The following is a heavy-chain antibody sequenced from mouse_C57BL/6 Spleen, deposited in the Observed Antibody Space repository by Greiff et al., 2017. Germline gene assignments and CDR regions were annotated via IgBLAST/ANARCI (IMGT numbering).Heavy chain of an antibody. CDR2: ISSGSSTI. V-gene: IGHV5-17*01. CDR1: GFTFSDYG. J-gene: IGHJ2*01. CDR3: ARARGGDFDY. Sequence: EVQRVESGGGLVKPGGSLKLSCAASGFTFSDYGMHWVRQAPEKGLEWVAYISSGSSTIYYADTVKGRFTISRDNAKNTLFLQMTSRRSEDTAMYYCARARGGDFDYWGQGTTLTVSS.